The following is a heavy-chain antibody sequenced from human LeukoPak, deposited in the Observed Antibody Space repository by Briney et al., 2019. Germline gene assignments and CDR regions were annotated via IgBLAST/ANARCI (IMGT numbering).Heavy chain of an antibody. V-gene: IGHV3-30*18. CDR1: LFTLSAYG. D-gene: IGHD4-11*01. CDR3: AKPVYDTDSGNYGIDY. Sequence: GGSLRLSCAASLFTLSAYGMHWVRQAPGKGLEWVAVMSYDGRHIYYADSVKGRFTISRDSSKNTLFLQMNSLRIEDTAVYYCAKPVYDTDSGNYGIDYWGQGTLVTVSS. J-gene: IGHJ4*02. CDR2: MSYDGRHI.